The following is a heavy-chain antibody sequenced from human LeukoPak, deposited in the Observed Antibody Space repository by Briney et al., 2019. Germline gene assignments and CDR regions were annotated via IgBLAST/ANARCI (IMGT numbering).Heavy chain of an antibody. CDR3: TRPITHFAQSDAFDI. V-gene: IGHV3-33*01. J-gene: IGHJ3*02. CDR2: IWYDGSNK. D-gene: IGHD5-24*01. Sequence: GGSLRLSCAASGFTFSSYGMHWVRQAPGKGLEWVAIIWYDGSNKYYADSAKGRFTSSRDDSKSIAYLQMNSQKTEDTAVYFCTRPITHFAQSDAFDIWGQGTMVTVSS. CDR1: GFTFSSYG.